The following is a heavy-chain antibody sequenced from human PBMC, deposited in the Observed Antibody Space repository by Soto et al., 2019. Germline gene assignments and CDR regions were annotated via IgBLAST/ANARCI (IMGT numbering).Heavy chain of an antibody. Sequence: QVQLVQSGAEVKKPGASVKVSCRTSGYTFTHYYIHWVRQAPGQGLEWLGIINPASGSTNYAQDFQGRVTLTMDTSTTTVYMELSGLRAEDTAIFYCARDFAAGDHSGQGTLVTVSS. CDR1: GYTFTHYY. V-gene: IGHV1-46*01. CDR2: INPASGST. J-gene: IGHJ4*02. CDR3: ARDFAAGDH.